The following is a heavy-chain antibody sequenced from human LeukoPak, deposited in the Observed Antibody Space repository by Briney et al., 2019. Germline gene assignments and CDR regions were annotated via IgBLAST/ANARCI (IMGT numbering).Heavy chain of an antibody. V-gene: IGHV3-21*01. J-gene: IGHJ4*02. CDR3: VGGYYRGNFDY. Sequence: GGSLRLSCAASGFTFSSFSMNWVRQAPGKGLNWVPSITNSSTYMYYAVSVQGRFTFSRDNAKNSLYLQMNNLRAEDTAVYYCVGGYYRGNFDYWGQGTLVTVSS. D-gene: IGHD4-23*01. CDR2: ITNSSTYM. CDR1: GFTFSSFS.